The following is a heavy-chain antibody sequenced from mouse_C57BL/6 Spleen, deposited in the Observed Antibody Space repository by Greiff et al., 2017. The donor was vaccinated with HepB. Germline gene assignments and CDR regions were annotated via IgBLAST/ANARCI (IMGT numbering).Heavy chain of an antibody. CDR1: GFNIKDYY. Sequence: VQLQQSGAELVRPGASVKLSCTASGFNIKDYYMHWVKQRPEQGLEWIGRIDPEDGDTEYAPKFQGKATMTADTSSNTAYLQLSSLTSEDTAVYYCTIRTGTGYAMDYWGQGTSVTVSS. D-gene: IGHD4-1*01. CDR2: IDPEDGDT. J-gene: IGHJ4*01. CDR3: TIRTGTGYAMDY. V-gene: IGHV14-1*01.